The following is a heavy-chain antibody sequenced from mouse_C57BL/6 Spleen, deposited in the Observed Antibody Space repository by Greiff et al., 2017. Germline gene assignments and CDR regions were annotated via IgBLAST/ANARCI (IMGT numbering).Heavy chain of an antibody. CDR1: GFTFSDYG. Sequence: EVMLVESGGGLVKPGGSLKLSCAASGFTFSDYGMHWVRQAPEQGLEWVAYISSGSSTIYYADTVKGRFTISRDNAKNTLFLQITSLRSEDTAMYYCAKRSNYPYFYAMDYWGQGTSVTVSS. CDR3: AKRSNYPYFYAMDY. J-gene: IGHJ4*01. V-gene: IGHV5-17*01. D-gene: IGHD2-5*01. CDR2: ISSGSSTI.